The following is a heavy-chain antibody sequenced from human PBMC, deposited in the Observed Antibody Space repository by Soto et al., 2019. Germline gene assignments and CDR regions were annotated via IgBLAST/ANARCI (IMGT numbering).Heavy chain of an antibody. CDR3: ARGATMVRGVIIGGSWFDP. CDR2: IYHSGST. J-gene: IGHJ5*02. Sequence: SETLSLTCAVSGGSISSGGYSWSWIRQPPGKSMEWIGYIYHSGSTYYNPSLKSRVTISVDRSKNQFSLKLSSVTAADTAVYYCARGATMVRGVIIGGSWFDPWGQGTLVTVSS. D-gene: IGHD3-10*01. V-gene: IGHV4-30-2*01. CDR1: GGSISSGGYS.